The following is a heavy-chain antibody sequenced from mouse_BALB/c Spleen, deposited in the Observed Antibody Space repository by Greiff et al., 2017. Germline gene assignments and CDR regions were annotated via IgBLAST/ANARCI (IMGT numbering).Heavy chain of an antibody. CDR1: GFNIKDTY. Sequence: VQLQQSGAELVKPGASVKLSCTASGFNIKDTYMHWVKQRPEQGLEWIGRIDPANGNTKFDPKFQGKATITADTSSNTAYLQLSSLTSEDTAVYYWARYYYGSSYAMDYWGQGTSVTVSS. CDR3: ARYYYGSSYAMDY. J-gene: IGHJ4*01. V-gene: IGHV14-3*02. CDR2: IDPANGNT. D-gene: IGHD1-1*01.